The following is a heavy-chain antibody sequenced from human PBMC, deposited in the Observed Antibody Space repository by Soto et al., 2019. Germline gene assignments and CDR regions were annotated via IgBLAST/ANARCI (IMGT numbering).Heavy chain of an antibody. J-gene: IGHJ4*02. CDR3: AKDHFTVTGDYPPVYYFDY. D-gene: IGHD4-17*01. CDR1: GFTFSSYA. V-gene: IGHV3-23*01. Sequence: GSLRLSCAASGFTFSSYAMSWVRQAPGKGLEWVSAISGSGGSTYYADSVKGRFTISRDNSKNTLSLQMSSLRAEDTALYYCAKDHFTVTGDYPPVYYFDYWGQGTPVTVSS. CDR2: ISGSGGST.